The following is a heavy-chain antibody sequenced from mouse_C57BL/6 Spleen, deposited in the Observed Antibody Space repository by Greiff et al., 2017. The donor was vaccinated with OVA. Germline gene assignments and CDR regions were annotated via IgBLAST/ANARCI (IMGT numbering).Heavy chain of an antibody. V-gene: IGHV1-52*01. Sequence: VQLQQPGAELVRPGSSVKLSCKASGYTFTSYWMHWVKQRPIQGLEWIGNIDPSDSETHYNQKFKDKATLTVDKSSSTAYMQLSSLTSEDSAVYYCARRLYYDYDWYFDVWGTGTTVTVSS. CDR3: ARRLYYDYDWYFDV. CDR2: IDPSDSET. J-gene: IGHJ1*03. CDR1: GYTFTSYW. D-gene: IGHD2-4*01.